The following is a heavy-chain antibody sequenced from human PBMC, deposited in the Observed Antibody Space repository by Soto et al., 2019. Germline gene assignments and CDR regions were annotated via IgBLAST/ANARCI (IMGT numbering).Heavy chain of an antibody. J-gene: IGHJ5*02. V-gene: IGHV4-31*03. CDR2: IYYSGST. Sequence: QVQLQESGPGLVKPSQTLSLTCTVSGGSISSGGYYWSWIRQHPGKGLEWIGYIYYSGSTYYNPSLKSRVTISVDTSKNQSSLKLSSVTAADTAVYYCAREKAGTPSYNWFDPWGQGTLVTVSS. D-gene: IGHD1-7*01. CDR3: AREKAGTPSYNWFDP. CDR1: GGSISSGGYY.